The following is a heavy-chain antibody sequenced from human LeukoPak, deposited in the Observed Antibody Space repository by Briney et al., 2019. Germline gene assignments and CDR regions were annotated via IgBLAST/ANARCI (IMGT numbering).Heavy chain of an antibody. Sequence: PGGSLRLSCAASGFTFSSYGMHWVRQAPGKGLEWVAFIRYDGSNKYYADSVKGRFTISRDNAKNSLYLQMNSLRAEDTAVYYCAREGSSSWYKNYYYYMDVWGKGTTVTISS. V-gene: IGHV3-30*02. CDR3: AREGSSSWYKNYYYYMDV. CDR2: IRYDGSNK. J-gene: IGHJ6*03. CDR1: GFTFSSYG. D-gene: IGHD6-13*01.